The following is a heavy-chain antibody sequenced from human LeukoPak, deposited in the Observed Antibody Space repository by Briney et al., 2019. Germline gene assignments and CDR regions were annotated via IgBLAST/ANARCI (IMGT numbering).Heavy chain of an antibody. CDR1: GFTSSSYA. J-gene: IGHJ4*02. Sequence: GGSLRLSCAASGFTSSSYAMHWVRQAPGKGLEWVAVISYDGSNKYYADSVKGRFTISRDNSKNTLYLQMNSLRAEDTAVYYCARVKRPGYFDYWGQGTLVTVSS. D-gene: IGHD6-6*01. CDR2: ISYDGSNK. CDR3: ARVKRPGYFDY. V-gene: IGHV3-30-3*01.